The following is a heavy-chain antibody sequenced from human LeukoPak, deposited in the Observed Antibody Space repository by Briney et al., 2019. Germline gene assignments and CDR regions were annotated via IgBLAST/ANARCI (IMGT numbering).Heavy chain of an antibody. CDR3: ARSGGYSYGCVIFDY. V-gene: IGHV4-39*07. CDR2: IYYSGRT. J-gene: IGHJ4*02. D-gene: IGHD5-18*01. CDR1: GCSISSSSYY. Sequence: PSETLSLTCTVSGCSISSSSYYWCWIRQPPGKGLGLIGSIYYSGRTYYNPSLKRRLTISVDTSKNQFSLKLSSVTAADTAVYYCARSGGYSYGCVIFDYWGQGTLVTVSS.